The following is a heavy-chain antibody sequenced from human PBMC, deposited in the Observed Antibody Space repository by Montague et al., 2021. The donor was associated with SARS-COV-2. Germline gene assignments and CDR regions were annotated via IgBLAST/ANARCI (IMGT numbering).Heavy chain of an antibody. CDR2: ISRSSDTI. D-gene: IGHD1-26*01. J-gene: IGHJ4*02. V-gene: IGHV3-48*02. CDR1: GFTFSSHN. Sequence: SLRLSCAASGFTFSSHNINWVRQAPGKGLEWVSYISRSSDTIYYADSVKGRFTISRDNAKNLLYLQMNSLRDEDTAVYYCARALSSQGSFQWGYYFDSWGQGTLDTVSS. CDR3: ARALSSQGSFQWGYYFDS.